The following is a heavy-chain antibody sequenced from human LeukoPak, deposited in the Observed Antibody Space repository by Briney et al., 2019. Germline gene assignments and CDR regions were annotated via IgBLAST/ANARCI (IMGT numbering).Heavy chain of an antibody. V-gene: IGHV4-34*01. CDR3: ARRDSIAARPFDY. CDR2: INHSGST. Sequence: PSETLSLTCAVYGGSFSGYYWSWIRQPPGKGLEWIGEINHSGSTNYNPSLKSRVTISVDTSKNQFFLKLSSVTAADTAVYYCARRDSIAARPFDYWGQGTLVTVSS. CDR1: GGSFSGYY. J-gene: IGHJ4*02. D-gene: IGHD6-6*01.